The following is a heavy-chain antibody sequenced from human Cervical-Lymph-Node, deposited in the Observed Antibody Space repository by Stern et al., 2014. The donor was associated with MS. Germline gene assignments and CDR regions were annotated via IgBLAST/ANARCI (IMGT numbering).Heavy chain of an antibody. Sequence: DVQLVESGGGLVQPGGSLRLSCAASGFSFSDFNMDWVRQAPGKGLEWVGRSRNKAKSYTTDYAASVKGRFTISRDDSKNSLYLQMNSLKTEDTAVYYCSRDSSGDYWGPGTLVTVSS. V-gene: IGHV3-72*01. CDR1: GFSFSDFN. CDR2: SRNKAKSYTT. CDR3: SRDSSGDY. J-gene: IGHJ4*02.